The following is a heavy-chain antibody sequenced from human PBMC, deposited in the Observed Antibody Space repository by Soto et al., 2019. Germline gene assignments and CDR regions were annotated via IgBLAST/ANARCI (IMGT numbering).Heavy chain of an antibody. CDR1: GGSISRGGYY. CDR3: ASFLGWPTYYFDY. Sequence: QVQLQESGPGLVKPSQTLSLTCSVSGGSISRGGYYWSWIRQHPGKGLEWIGYLYYTGSTSYNPSLKSRLILTVDTSKNQSSLKLSSVTAADTAVYYCASFLGWPTYYFDYWGQGTLVTVSS. CDR2: LYYTGST. V-gene: IGHV4-31*03. D-gene: IGHD6-19*01. J-gene: IGHJ4*02.